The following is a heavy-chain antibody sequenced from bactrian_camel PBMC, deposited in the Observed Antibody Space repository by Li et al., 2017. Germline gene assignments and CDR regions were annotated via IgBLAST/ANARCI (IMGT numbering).Heavy chain of an antibody. CDR3: AKDSWERPTFGYDY. V-gene: IGHV3S1*01. CDR2: INSGGGST. D-gene: IGHD4*01. J-gene: IGHJ4*01. CDR1: GYTCSSYC. Sequence: HVQLVESGGGLVQPGGSLRLSCAVSGYTCSSYCMGWFRQAPGKGLEWVSAINSGGGSTYYADSVKGRFTISRDNAKNTLYLQLNGLKTEDTAMYYCAKDSWERPTFGYDYWGQGTQVTVS.